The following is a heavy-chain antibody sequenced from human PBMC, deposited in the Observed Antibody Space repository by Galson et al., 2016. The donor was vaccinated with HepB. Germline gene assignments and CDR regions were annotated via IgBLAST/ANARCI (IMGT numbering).Heavy chain of an antibody. CDR1: GYTFTNYG. Sequence: SVKVSCKAPGYTFTNYGVSWVRQAPGQGLEWMGWIRVNTGNTNYAQNFQGRVTMTTDTSTSTAFLELRSLRSDDTAVYYCAVLVPATGTFPLDIWGQGTLVTVSS. CDR2: IRVNTGNT. V-gene: IGHV1-18*01. D-gene: IGHD2-2*01. CDR3: AVLVPATGTFPLDI. J-gene: IGHJ3*02.